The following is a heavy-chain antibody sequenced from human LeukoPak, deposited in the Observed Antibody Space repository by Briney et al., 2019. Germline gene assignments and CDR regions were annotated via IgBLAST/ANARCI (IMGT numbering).Heavy chain of an antibody. CDR2: IYYSGST. V-gene: IGHV4-31*03. CDR3: ARDSGSGTYY. J-gene: IGHJ4*02. CDR1: GGSISSGGYY. D-gene: IGHD6-19*01. Sequence: SETLSLTCTVSGGSISSGGYYWSWIRQHPGKGLEWIGYIYYSGSTYYNPSLKSRVTISVDTSKNQFSLKLSSVTAADTAVYYCARDSGSGTYYWGQGTLVTVSS.